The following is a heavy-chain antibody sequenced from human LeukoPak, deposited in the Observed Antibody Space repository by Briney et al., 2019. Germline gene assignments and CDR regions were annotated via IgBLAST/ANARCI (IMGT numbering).Heavy chain of an antibody. CDR2: IWYDGSNK. CDR1: GFTFSSYG. D-gene: IGHD5-24*01. V-gene: IGHV3-33*01. J-gene: IGHJ6*02. Sequence: GRSLRLSCAASGFTFSSYGMHWVRQAPGKGLEWVAVIWYDGSNKYYADSVKGRFTISRDNSKNTLYLQMNSLRAEDTAVYYCAGAEMATQSGYYYYGMDVWGQGTTVTVSS. CDR3: AGAEMATQSGYYYYGMDV.